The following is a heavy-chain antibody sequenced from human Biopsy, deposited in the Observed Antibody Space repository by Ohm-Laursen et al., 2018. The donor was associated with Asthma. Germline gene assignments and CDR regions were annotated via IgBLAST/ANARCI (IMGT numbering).Heavy chain of an antibody. CDR2: LIPVLGTP. CDR1: GDSFSNYA. D-gene: IGHD5-12*01. V-gene: IGHV1-69*13. CDR3: ARGYSGSDRIVYYYSGLEV. Sequence: SVKVSCKASGDSFSNYAISWVRQAPGQGLEWMGGLIPVLGTPDHAQMFEGRVTITADESTNTAYMELSSLSSEDTAVYYCARGYSGSDRIVYYYSGLEVWGQGTTVTVSS. J-gene: IGHJ6*02.